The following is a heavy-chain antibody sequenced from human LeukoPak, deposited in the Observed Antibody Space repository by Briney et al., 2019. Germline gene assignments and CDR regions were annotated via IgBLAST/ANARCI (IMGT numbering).Heavy chain of an antibody. CDR1: GGSISSYY. J-gene: IGHJ6*03. CDR3: ARVDRSYDFWSGYYVGLYYYYMDV. CDR2: IYYSGST. Sequence: SETLSLTCTVSGGSISSYYWSWIRQPPGKGLEWIGYIYYSGSTNYNPSLKSRVTISVDTSKNQFSLKLSSVTAADTAVYYCARVDRSYDFWSGYYVGLYYYYMDVWGKGTTVTVSS. V-gene: IGHV4-59*01. D-gene: IGHD3-3*01.